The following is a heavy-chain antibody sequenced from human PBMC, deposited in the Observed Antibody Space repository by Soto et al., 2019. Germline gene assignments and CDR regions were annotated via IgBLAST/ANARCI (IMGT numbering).Heavy chain of an antibody. CDR2: IWYDGSNK. V-gene: IGHV3-33*01. CDR1: GFTFSSYG. CDR3: ARAYSSSWYTGGEHFDY. D-gene: IGHD6-13*01. Sequence: WGSLRLSCAASGFTFSSYGMHWVRQAPGKGLEWVAVIWYDGSNKYYADSVKGRFTISRDNSKNTLYLQMNSLRAEDTAVYYCARAYSSSWYTGGEHFDYWGQGTLVTVSS. J-gene: IGHJ4*02.